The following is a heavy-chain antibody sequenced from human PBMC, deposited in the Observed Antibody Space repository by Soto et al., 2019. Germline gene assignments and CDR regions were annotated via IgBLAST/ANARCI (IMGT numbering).Heavy chain of an antibody. V-gene: IGHV1-18*04. CDR2: ISAYNGNT. CDR3: ASEGPVSVVVVAANDPYFGY. Sequence: QVQLVQSGAEVKKPGASVKVSCKASGYTFTSYGISWVRQAPGQGLEWMGWISAYNGNTNYAQKLQGRVTMTTDTSTSTAYMERRRLRSDDTAVYYCASEGPVSVVVVAANDPYFGYWGQGTLVTVSS. J-gene: IGHJ4*02. CDR1: GYTFTSYG. D-gene: IGHD2-15*01.